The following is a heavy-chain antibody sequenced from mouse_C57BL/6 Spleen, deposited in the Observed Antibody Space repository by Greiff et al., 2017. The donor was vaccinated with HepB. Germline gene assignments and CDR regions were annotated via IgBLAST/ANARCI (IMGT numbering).Heavy chain of an antibody. Sequence: QVQLQQSGAELVKPGASVKMSCKASGYTFTSYWITWVKQRPGQGLEWIGDIYPGSGSTNYNEKFKSKATLTVDTSSSTAYMQLSSLTSEDSAVYYCARDDCDDEEVFDYWGQGTTLTVSS. CDR3: ARDDCDDEEVFDY. V-gene: IGHV1-55*01. D-gene: IGHD2-4*01. CDR1: GYTFTSYW. J-gene: IGHJ2*01. CDR2: IYPGSGST.